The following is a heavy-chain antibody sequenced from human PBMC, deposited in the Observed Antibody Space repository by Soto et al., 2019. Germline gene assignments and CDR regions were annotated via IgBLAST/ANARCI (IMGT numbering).Heavy chain of an antibody. D-gene: IGHD1-26*01. J-gene: IGHJ4*02. CDR3: PKEGASQHIVTRSFAF. CDR1: GGSRIDYA. Sequence: GGCLRAPWAASGGSRIDYARTWVRQAPGKGRDWGSGISISGGTPYYAGSVKGRFTISRDNSKNTLYLQMNSLTADDTALHYCPKEGASQHIVTRSFAFWGQGTRVTVPS. V-gene: IGHV3-23*01. CDR2: ISISGGTP.